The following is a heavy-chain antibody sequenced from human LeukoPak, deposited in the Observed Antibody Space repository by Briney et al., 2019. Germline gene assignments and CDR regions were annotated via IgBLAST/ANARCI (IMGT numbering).Heavy chain of an antibody. CDR3: ATGGVIWRMDV. V-gene: IGHV3-66*01. J-gene: IGHJ6*02. D-gene: IGHD2/OR15-2a*01. CDR2: VYPGGFT. CDR1: GFTVTSNY. Sequence: PGGSLRLSCAVSGFTVTSNYMSWVRQAPGKGLEWVSVVYPGGFTYHADSVKGRFTISRDTSKNTVYLQMNSQRAEDTAVYYCATGGVIWRMDVWGQGTTVTVSS.